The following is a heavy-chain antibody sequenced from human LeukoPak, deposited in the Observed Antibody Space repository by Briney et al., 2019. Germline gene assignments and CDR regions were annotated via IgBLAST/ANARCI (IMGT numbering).Heavy chain of an antibody. Sequence: SETLSLTCAVYGESFDGFYWNWIRQSPGKGVEWLGEVNYIGRSNYNPALESRIAISADASKRQFSLELTSVTAADTAVYYCAIRLTTSRLATATTWFDPWGQGTLVSVSS. CDR1: GESFDGFY. V-gene: IGHV4-34*01. D-gene: IGHD1-1*01. CDR2: VNYIGRS. CDR3: AIRLTTSRLATATTWFDP. J-gene: IGHJ5*02.